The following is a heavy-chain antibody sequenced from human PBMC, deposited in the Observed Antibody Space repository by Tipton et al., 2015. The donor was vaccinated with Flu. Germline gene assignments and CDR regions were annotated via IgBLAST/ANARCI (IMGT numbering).Heavy chain of an antibody. CDR3: AKSTVGAARGARFDY. Sequence: GSLRLSCAASGFAFTTYAMTWVRQAPGKGLDWVSSINDGGDSTYYADSVKGRFTISRDTSKNTLFLQMNSLRAEDTALYFCAKSTVGAARGARFDYWGQGTLVTVSS. V-gene: IGHV3-23*01. CDR1: GFAFTTYA. CDR2: INDGGDST. J-gene: IGHJ4*02. D-gene: IGHD2-15*01.